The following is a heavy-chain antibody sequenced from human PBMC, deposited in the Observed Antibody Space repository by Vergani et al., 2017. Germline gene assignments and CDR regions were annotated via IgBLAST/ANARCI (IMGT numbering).Heavy chain of an antibody. V-gene: IGHV1-18*01. CDR3: AREGFYYDSRGTYRPPADYGIGV. Sequence: QSQLVQSGDEVKKPGGSVKVSCKTSGYSFINYGISWVRQAPGQGLEWLAWVSPYNGNTNYGHKIQGRVTMTTDTSTRTAYMQLRSLTFDDTAVYYCAREGFYYDSRGTYRPPADYGIGVWGQGTKVTVAS. CDR1: GYSFINYG. J-gene: IGHJ6*02. CDR2: VSPYNGNT. D-gene: IGHD3-9*01.